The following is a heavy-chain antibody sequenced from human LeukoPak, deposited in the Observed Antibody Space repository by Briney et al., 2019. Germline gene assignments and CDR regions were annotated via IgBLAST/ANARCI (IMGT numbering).Heavy chain of an antibody. J-gene: IGHJ4*02. CDR1: GGSFSDYY. CDR3: TGSSRSTRYYFDY. V-gene: IGHV4-34*12. Sequence: SETLSLTCAVDGGSFSDYYWSWIRQPPGKGLEWIGEIFHRGDPNYNPSFKSRVTISVDTSENQFSLNLSSVAATDSAVYFCTGSSRSTRYYFDYWGQGILVTVSS. CDR2: IFHRGDP. D-gene: IGHD6-6*01.